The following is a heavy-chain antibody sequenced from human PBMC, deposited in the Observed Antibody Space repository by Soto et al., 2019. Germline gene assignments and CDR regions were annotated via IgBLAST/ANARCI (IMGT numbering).Heavy chain of an antibody. CDR3: AKDRDLVVVTAYDY. CDR1: GFTFSSYA. J-gene: IGHJ4*02. V-gene: IGHV3-23*01. Sequence: EVQLLESGGGLVQPGGSLRLSCAASGFTFSSYAMSWVRQAPGKGLEWVSAISGSGGSTYYADSVKGRFTISRDNSKSARYLQMNSLRAEDTAVYYCAKDRDLVVVTAYDYWGQGTLVTVSS. D-gene: IGHD2-21*02. CDR2: ISGSGGST.